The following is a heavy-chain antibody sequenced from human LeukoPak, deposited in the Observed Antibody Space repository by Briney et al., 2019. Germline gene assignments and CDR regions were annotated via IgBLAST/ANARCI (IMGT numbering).Heavy chain of an antibody. CDR2: ISYDGSNK. CDR3: AREGYYYGSGSSAFDC. D-gene: IGHD3-10*01. CDR1: GFTFSSYA. J-gene: IGHJ4*02. V-gene: IGHV3-30-3*01. Sequence: GGSLRLSCAASGFTFSSYAMHWVRQAPGKGLEWVAVISYDGSNKYYADSVKGRFTISRDNSKNTLYLQMNSLRAEDTAVYYCAREGYYYGSGSSAFDCWGQGTLVTVSS.